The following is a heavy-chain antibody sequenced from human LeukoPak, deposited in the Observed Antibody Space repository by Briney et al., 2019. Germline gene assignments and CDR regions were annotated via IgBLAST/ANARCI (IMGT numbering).Heavy chain of an antibody. D-gene: IGHD6-19*01. Sequence: GASVKVSCKASGYTFTGYYMHWVRQAPGQGLEWMGWINPNSGGTNCAQKFQGRVTMTRDTSTSTVYMELSSLRSEDTAVYYCARDQGQRFRAVAGIDYWGQGTLVTVSS. CDR3: ARDQGQRFRAVAGIDY. V-gene: IGHV1-2*02. CDR1: GYTFTGYY. CDR2: INPNSGGT. J-gene: IGHJ4*02.